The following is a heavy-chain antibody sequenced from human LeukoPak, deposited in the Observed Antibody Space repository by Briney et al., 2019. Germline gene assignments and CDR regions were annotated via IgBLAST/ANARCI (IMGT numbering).Heavy chain of an antibody. Sequence: SETLSLTCTVSGVSISRDIKWWTWVRQPPGKGLEWIGEINHSGSTNYNPSLKSRVTISVDTSKNQFSLKLSSVTAADTAVYYCARGDYVWGSYRSRTFDYWGQGTLVTVSS. D-gene: IGHD3-16*02. CDR2: INHSGST. CDR1: GVSISRDIKW. V-gene: IGHV4-4*02. J-gene: IGHJ4*02. CDR3: ARGDYVWGSYRSRTFDY.